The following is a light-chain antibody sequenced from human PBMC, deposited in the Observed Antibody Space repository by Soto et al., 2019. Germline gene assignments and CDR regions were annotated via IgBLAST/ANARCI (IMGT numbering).Light chain of an antibody. CDR3: STYTSASTS. CDR2: EVD. Sequence: QPVLTQPASVSGSPGQSISISCTGSSSDVGAYNYVAWYQQKPGKAPKLLIYEVDHRPSGISPRFSGSKAGNTASLTISGLQADDEAHYFCSTYTSASTSFGGGTQLTVL. J-gene: IGLJ2*01. V-gene: IGLV2-14*01. CDR1: SSDVGAYNY.